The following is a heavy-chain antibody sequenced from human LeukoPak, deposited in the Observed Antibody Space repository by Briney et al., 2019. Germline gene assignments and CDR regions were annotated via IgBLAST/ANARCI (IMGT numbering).Heavy chain of an antibody. CDR1: DYTFTSYG. J-gene: IGHJ4*02. V-gene: IGHV1-18*01. Sequence: ASVKVSCKASDYTFTSYGISWVRQAPGQGLEWMGWISAYNGNTNYAQKLQGRVTITRDTSASTAYMELSSLRSEDTAVYYCARGGDTAMVTPYYFDYWGQGTLVTVSS. CDR3: ARGGDTAMVTPYYFDY. CDR2: ISAYNGNT. D-gene: IGHD5-18*01.